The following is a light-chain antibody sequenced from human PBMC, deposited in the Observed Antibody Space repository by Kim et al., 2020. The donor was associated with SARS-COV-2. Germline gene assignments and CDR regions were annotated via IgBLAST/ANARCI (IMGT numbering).Light chain of an antibody. CDR3: QQSYSTPPT. CDR1: QSVSKF. V-gene: IGKV1-39*01. J-gene: IGKJ1*01. Sequence: ASVGDTVTITGRASQSVSKFFNWYQQKPGEAPQLLIYGASSLRSGVPSRFSGSGSGTDFTLTITSLQPEDFATYYCQQSYSTPPTFGQGTKVDIK. CDR2: GAS.